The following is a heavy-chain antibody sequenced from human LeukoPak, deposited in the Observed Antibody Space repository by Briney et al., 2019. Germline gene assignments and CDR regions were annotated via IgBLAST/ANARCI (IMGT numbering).Heavy chain of an antibody. D-gene: IGHD3-10*01. Sequence: GGSLRLSCAASGFTFDDYAMHWVRQAPVKGLEWVSGISWNSGSIGYADSVKGRFTISRDNAKNSLYLQMNSLRAEDTALYYCAKDWSYYGSGSVAHFFDYWGQGTLVTVSS. CDR3: AKDWSYYGSGSVAHFFDY. CDR2: ISWNSGSI. V-gene: IGHV3-9*01. J-gene: IGHJ4*02. CDR1: GFTFDDYA.